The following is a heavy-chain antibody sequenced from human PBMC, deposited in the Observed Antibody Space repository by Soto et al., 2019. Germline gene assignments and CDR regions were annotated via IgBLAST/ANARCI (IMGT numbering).Heavy chain of an antibody. CDR3: AADTDTVAGYYYYGMDV. J-gene: IGHJ6*02. Sequence: GASVKVSCKASGFTFTSSAVQWVRQARGQRLEWIGWIVVGSGNTNYAQKFQERVTITRDMSTSTAYMELSSLRSEDTAVYYCAADTDTVAGYYYYGMDVWGQGTTVTVS. D-gene: IGHD6-19*01. CDR1: GFTFTSSA. V-gene: IGHV1-58*01. CDR2: IVVGSGNT.